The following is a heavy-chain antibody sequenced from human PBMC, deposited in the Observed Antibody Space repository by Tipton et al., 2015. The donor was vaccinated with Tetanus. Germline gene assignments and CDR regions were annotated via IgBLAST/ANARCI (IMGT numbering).Heavy chain of an antibody. CDR3: ARWGPGVTTWGFDF. J-gene: IGHJ4*02. CDR1: GGSIRGHF. Sequence: TLSLTCTVSGGSIRGHFWSWIRQPAGKGLEWIGRLHSSGDTTYNPSLKSRVTMSVDTSKNQFSLRLSSVTAADTALYFCARWGPGVTTWGFDFWGQGTLVTVFS. CDR2: LHSSGDT. V-gene: IGHV4-4*07. D-gene: IGHD3-16*01.